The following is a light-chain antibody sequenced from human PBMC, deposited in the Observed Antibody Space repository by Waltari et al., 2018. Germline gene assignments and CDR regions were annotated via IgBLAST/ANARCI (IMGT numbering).Light chain of an antibody. CDR2: WAS. CDR3: QQYYDIPWT. V-gene: IGKV4-1*01. CDR1: QRVLYSSNSQNY. J-gene: IGKJ1*01. Sequence: DIVMTQSPDSLAVSLGERVTINCKSSQRVLYSSNSQNYLAWYQQKPGQPPKLRIYWASARESGVPDRFSGSESGTDFTLTISSLQAEDVAVYYCQQYYDIPWTFGQGTKVEIK.